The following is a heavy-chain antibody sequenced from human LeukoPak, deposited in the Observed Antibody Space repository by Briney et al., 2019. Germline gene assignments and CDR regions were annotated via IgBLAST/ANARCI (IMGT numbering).Heavy chain of an antibody. CDR2: ISSSGSTI. Sequence: PGGSLRLSCAASGFTFSDYYMSWIRQAPGKGLEWVSYISSSGSTIYYADSVKGRFTISRDNAKNSLYLQMNSLRAEDTAVYYCAGDAAAGTASPVNYWGQGTLVTVSS. V-gene: IGHV3-11*01. D-gene: IGHD6-13*01. CDR3: AGDAAAGTASPVNY. J-gene: IGHJ4*02. CDR1: GFTFSDYY.